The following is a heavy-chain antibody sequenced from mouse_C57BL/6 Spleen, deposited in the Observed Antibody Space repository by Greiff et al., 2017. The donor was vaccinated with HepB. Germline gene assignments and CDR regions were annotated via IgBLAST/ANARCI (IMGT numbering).Heavy chain of an antibody. V-gene: IGHV1-64*01. D-gene: IGHD1-1*01. CDR1: GYTFTSYW. CDR2: IHPNSGST. CDR3: AHYYGSSQEYMDV. Sequence: VQGVESGAELVKPGASVKLSCKASGYTFTSYWMHWVKQRPGQGLEWIGMIHPNSGSTNYNEKFKSKATLTVDKSSSTAYMQLSSLTSEDSAVYYCAHYYGSSQEYMDVWGTGTTVTVSS. J-gene: IGHJ1*03.